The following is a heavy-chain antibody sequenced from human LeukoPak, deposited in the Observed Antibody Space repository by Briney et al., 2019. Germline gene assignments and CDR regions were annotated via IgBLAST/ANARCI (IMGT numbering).Heavy chain of an antibody. J-gene: IGHJ3*02. CDR2: ISGSGGST. CDR1: GFTFSGSA. CDR3: AKDHYYDSSGPPDDAFDI. V-gene: IGHV3-23*01. D-gene: IGHD3-22*01. Sequence: GGSLKLSCAASGFTFSGSAMHWVRQAPGKGLEWVSAISGSGGSTYYADSVKGRFTISRDNSKNTLYLQMNSLRAEDTAVYYCAKDHYYDSSGPPDDAFDIWGQGTMVTVSS.